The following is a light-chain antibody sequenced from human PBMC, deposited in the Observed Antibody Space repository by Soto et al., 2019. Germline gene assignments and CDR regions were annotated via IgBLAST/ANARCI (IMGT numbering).Light chain of an antibody. CDR2: SNN. V-gene: IGLV1-47*02. Sequence: QSVLTQPPSASGTPGQRVTISCSGSSSNIGSNYVYWYQQLPGTAPKLLIYSNNQRPSGVPDRFSGSKSGTSASLAISGLRSEDEADYYCAAWDDSVSEGVFGGGTKLTVL. J-gene: IGLJ3*02. CDR3: AAWDDSVSEGV. CDR1: SSNIGSNY.